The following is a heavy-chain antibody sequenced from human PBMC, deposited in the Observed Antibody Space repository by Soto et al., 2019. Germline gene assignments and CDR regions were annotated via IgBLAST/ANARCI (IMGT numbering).Heavy chain of an antibody. CDR1: GFTFSDYY. Sequence: QVQLVQSGGGLVEPGGSLRLSCAASGFTFSDYYMSWIRQAPGKGLEWISYMSSSGNTIHYADSVKGRFTISRDTAKNSLYLQMNSLSAEDMAVYYCARDGGPYFYYNGMDVWGQGTTVTVSS. CDR3: ARDGGPYFYYNGMDV. CDR2: MSSSGNTI. V-gene: IGHV3-11*01. J-gene: IGHJ6*02. D-gene: IGHD3-16*01.